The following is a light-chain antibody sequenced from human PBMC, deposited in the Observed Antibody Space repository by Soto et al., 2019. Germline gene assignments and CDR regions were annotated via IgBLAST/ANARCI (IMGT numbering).Light chain of an antibody. CDR2: AAS. Sequence: DIQMTPSPSSLSASVGDRVTITCRASQDITTYLAWYQQKSGKPPQLLIYAASTLHAGVPSRFSGGGSGTNFTLTISSLQPEDVATYYCQNYFSVPHTFGGGTKVEIK. V-gene: IGKV1-27*01. J-gene: IGKJ4*01. CDR1: QDITTY. CDR3: QNYFSVPHT.